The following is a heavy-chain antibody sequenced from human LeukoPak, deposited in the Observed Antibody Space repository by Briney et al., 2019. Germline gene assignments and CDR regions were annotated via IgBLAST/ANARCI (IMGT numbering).Heavy chain of an antibody. V-gene: IGHV3-23*01. D-gene: IGHD6-13*01. CDR1: GFTFSNYA. CDR3: ARESSSWYYDY. CDR2: VSGGGGTT. J-gene: IGHJ4*02. Sequence: GGSLRLSCAASGFTFSNYAVNWVRQAPGEGLEWVSSVSGGGGTTYYADSVKGRFTISRDNSKNTLYLQMNSLRAEDTAVYYCARESSSWYYDYWGQGTLVTVSS.